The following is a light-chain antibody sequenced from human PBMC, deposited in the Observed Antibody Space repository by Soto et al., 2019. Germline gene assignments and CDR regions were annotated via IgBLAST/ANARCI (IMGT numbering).Light chain of an antibody. J-gene: IGLJ2*01. CDR1: SSVVGSYNL. Sequence: QSALTQPASVSGSPEQSITISFTGTSSVVGSYNLVSWYQQHPGKAPKLMIYEGSKRPSGVSNRFSGSKSGNTASLTISGLQAEDGADYYCCSYAGSSTLVFGGGTKVTVL. CDR2: EGS. CDR3: CSYAGSSTLV. V-gene: IGLV2-23*01.